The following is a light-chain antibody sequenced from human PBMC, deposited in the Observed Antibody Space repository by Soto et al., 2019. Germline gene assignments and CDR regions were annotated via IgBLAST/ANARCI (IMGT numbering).Light chain of an antibody. J-gene: IGKJ5*01. CDR2: GAS. V-gene: IGKV3-15*01. Sequence: EIVMTQSPATLSVSPGERATLSCRASQSVSSNSAWYQQKPGQAPRLLIYGASTRATGIPARFSGSGSGTEFTLTISSLQSEDFAVYYCQQYNNWPRKTFGQGTRLEIK. CDR1: QSVSSN. CDR3: QQYNNWPRKT.